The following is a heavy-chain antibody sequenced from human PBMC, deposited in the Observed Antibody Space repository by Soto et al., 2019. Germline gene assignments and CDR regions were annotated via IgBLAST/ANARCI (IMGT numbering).Heavy chain of an antibody. Sequence: DVRLLESGGGLVQPGGSLRLSCAASGFTFSSYSMSWVRQAPGKGLXXXSTIGTSASTYYGDSVRGRFTISRDNSRNTLYLQMNSLRAEDTAVYYCADLSRYCTSSNCDWGQGTLVTVSS. CDR2: IGTSAST. J-gene: IGHJ4*02. CDR3: ADLSRYCTSSNCD. CDR1: GFTFSSYS. D-gene: IGHD2-2*01. V-gene: IGHV3-23*01.